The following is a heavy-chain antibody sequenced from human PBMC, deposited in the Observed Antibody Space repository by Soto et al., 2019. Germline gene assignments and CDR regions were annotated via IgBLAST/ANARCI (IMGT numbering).Heavy chain of an antibody. Sequence: GGSLRLSCAASGFTFSSYGMHWVRQAPGKGLEWVAVIWYDGSNKYYADSVKGRFTISRDNSKNTLYLQMNSLRAKDTAVDYCAMVAAGSYWGQGTLVTVSS. CDR1: GFTFSSYG. V-gene: IGHV3-33*01. J-gene: IGHJ4*02. D-gene: IGHD6-13*01. CDR3: AMVAAGSY. CDR2: IWYDGSNK.